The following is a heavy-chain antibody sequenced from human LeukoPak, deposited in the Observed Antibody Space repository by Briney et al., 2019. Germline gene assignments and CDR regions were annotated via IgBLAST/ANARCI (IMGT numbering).Heavy chain of an antibody. J-gene: IGHJ3*02. CDR2: IYYSGST. Sequence: SETLSLTCTVSGGSISSYYWSWIRQPPGKGLEWIGYIYYSGSTNYNPSLKSRVTISVDTSKNQFSLKLSSVTAADTAVYYCARDIRYDFWSGSVAFDIWGQGTMVTVSS. D-gene: IGHD3-3*01. CDR3: ARDIRYDFWSGSVAFDI. V-gene: IGHV4-59*12. CDR1: GGSISSYY.